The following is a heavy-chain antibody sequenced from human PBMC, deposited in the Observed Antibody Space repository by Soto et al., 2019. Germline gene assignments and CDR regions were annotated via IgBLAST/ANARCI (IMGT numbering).Heavy chain of an antibody. D-gene: IGHD2-15*01. CDR1: GYTFTSYG. J-gene: IGHJ5*02. CDR3: ARARSFGRAAPLDGFDP. V-gene: IGHV1-18*01. CDR2: ISAYNGNT. Sequence: QVQLVQSGAEVKKPGASVKVSCKASGYTFTSYGISWVRQAPGQGLEWMGWISAYNGNTNYAQKLQGRVTMTTDTTTSTAYMELRGLRSDGTAVYYCARARSFGRAAPLDGFDPWGQGTLVTVSS.